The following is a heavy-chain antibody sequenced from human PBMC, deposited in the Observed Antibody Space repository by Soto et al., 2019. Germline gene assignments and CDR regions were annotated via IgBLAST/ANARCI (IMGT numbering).Heavy chain of an antibody. J-gene: IGHJ5*02. CDR1: GYTFTRYP. CDR3: ARGIATGQLDP. D-gene: IGHD2-15*01. V-gene: IGHV1-3*01. CDR2: INPDNGNT. Sequence: VSVKVSCKASGYTFTRYPMNWLRQAPGQRLEWMGWINPDNGNTKSSQKFQDRVIITRDTSASTAYMDLSSLRSEDTAVYYCARGIATGQLDPWGQGTLVTSPQ.